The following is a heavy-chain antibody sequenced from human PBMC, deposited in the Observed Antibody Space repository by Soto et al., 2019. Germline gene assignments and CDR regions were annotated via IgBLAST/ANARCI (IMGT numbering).Heavy chain of an antibody. Sequence: PGESLKISCKGSGYSFTSYWIGWVRQMPGKGLEWMGIIYPGDSDTRYSPSFQGQVTIPADKSTSTAPPQWSSPKDPDTAMNYRGRLNYDFWSGYSYYFNYGGQGTRVTVSS. V-gene: IGHV5-51*01. CDR1: GYSFTSYW. J-gene: IGHJ4*02. CDR2: IYPGDSDT. D-gene: IGHD3-3*01. CDR3: GRLNYDFWSGYSYYFNY.